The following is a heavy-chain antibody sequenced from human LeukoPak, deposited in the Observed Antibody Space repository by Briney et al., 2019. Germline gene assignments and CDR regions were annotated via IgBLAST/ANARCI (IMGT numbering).Heavy chain of an antibody. D-gene: IGHD4-17*01. J-gene: IGHJ4*02. V-gene: IGHV1-2*02. CDR2: INPNSGGT. Sequence: ASVTVSFKASGYTFTVYYMHWVRQAPGQGLEWMGWINPNSGGTNYAQKFQGRVTMTRDTSISTAYMELSRLRSDDTAVYYCARGSGYGDYVPLDYWGQGTLVTVSS. CDR1: GYTFTVYY. CDR3: ARGSGYGDYVPLDY.